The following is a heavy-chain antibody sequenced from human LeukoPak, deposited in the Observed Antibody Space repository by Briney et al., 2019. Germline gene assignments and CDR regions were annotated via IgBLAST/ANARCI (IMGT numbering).Heavy chain of an antibody. Sequence: PGGSLRPSCAASGFTFDDYTMHWVRQAPGKGLEWVSLISWDGGSTYYADSVKGRFTVSRDNSKNSLYLQMSSLRTEDTALYYCATPFSSGLWGQGTLVTVSS. D-gene: IGHD3-22*01. J-gene: IGHJ4*02. CDR1: GFTFDDYT. CDR2: ISWDGGST. CDR3: ATPFSSGL. V-gene: IGHV3-43*01.